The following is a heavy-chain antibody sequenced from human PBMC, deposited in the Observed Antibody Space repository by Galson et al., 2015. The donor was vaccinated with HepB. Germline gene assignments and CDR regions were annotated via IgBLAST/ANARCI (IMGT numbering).Heavy chain of an antibody. Sequence: SLRLSCAASGFTFSSYGMHWVRQAPGKGLEWVAVISYDGSNKYYADSVKGRFTISRDNSKNTLYLQMNSLRAEDTAVYYCAKDLYGDSEANYYYGMDVWGQGTTVTVSS. D-gene: IGHD4-17*01. J-gene: IGHJ6*02. CDR3: AKDLYGDSEANYYYGMDV. V-gene: IGHV3-30*18. CDR2: ISYDGSNK. CDR1: GFTFSSYG.